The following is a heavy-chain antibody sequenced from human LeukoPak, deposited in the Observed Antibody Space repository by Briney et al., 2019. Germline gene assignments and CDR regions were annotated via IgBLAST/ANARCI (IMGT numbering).Heavy chain of an antibody. CDR3: ARDSGSSWYAGGY. V-gene: IGHV1-2*02. D-gene: IGHD6-13*01. J-gene: IGHJ4*02. CDR2: INPNSGGT. Sequence: ASVKVSCKASGYTFTGYYMHWVRQAPGQGLEWMGWINPNSGGTNYAQKFQGRVTMTRDTSISTAYMELSRLRSDDTAVYYCARDSGSSWYAGGYWGQGTLVTVSS. CDR1: GYTFTGYY.